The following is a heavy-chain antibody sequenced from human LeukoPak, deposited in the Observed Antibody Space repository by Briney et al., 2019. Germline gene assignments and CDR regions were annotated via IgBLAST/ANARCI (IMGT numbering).Heavy chain of an antibody. J-gene: IGHJ4*02. CDR1: RYTFTAYH. Sequence: ASVKVSCKASRYTFTAYHMHWVRQAPGQGLEWMGRINPNSGDTNYAQKFQGRVTMTRDTSISTAYMELSRLRSDDTAVYYCARDYCSSTGCLFDYWGQGTLVSVSS. CDR3: ARDYCSSTGCLFDY. V-gene: IGHV1-2*06. CDR2: INPNSGDT. D-gene: IGHD2-2*01.